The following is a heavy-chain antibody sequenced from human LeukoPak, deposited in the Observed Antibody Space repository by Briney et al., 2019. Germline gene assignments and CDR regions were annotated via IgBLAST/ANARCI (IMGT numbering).Heavy chain of an antibody. Sequence: SETLSLTCAVYGGSFSGYYWSWIRQPPGKGLEWIGEINHSGSTNYNPSLKSRVPISVDTSKNQFSLKLSSVTAADTAVYYCAIGYSYGYAYWGQGTLVTVSS. D-gene: IGHD5-18*01. J-gene: IGHJ4*02. CDR3: AIGYSYGYAY. CDR2: INHSGST. V-gene: IGHV4-34*01. CDR1: GGSFSGYY.